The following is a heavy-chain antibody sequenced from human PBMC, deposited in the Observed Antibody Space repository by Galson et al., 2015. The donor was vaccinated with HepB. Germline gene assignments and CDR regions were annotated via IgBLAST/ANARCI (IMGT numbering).Heavy chain of an antibody. CDR1: GFTFSNAW. V-gene: IGHV3-15*01. Sequence: SLRLSCAASGFTFSNAWMSWVRQAPGKGLEWVGRIKSETDGETTDYAAPVKGRFTISRDDSKNTLYLQMNSLKTEDTAMYYCARSTFDYWGQGTLATVSS. CDR3: ARSTFDY. J-gene: IGHJ4*02. CDR2: IKSETDGETT.